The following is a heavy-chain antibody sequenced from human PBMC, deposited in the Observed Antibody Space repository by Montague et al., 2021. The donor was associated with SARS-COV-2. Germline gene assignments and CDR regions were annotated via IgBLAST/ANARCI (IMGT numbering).Heavy chain of an antibody. CDR2: ISDSGRT. Sequence: SETLSLTCTVSGDSIRSYHWTWIRQPPGKGLGWIGRISDSGRTIYNPSLKSRVTISVDTSKNQFFLNLRSMVAADTAIYYCTRDRGIAAADNYYYGMDVWGPGTTATVSS. J-gene: IGHJ6*02. CDR1: GDSIRSYH. CDR3: TRDRGIAAADNYYYGMDV. D-gene: IGHD6-13*01. V-gene: IGHV4-59*13.